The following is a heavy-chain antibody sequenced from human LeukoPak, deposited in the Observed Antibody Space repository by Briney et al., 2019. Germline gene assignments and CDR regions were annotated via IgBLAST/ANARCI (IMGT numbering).Heavy chain of an antibody. CDR1: GFSISSGY. CDR3: ARDPWQGSTTLH. CDR2: LYSDDSA. J-gene: IGHJ4*02. V-gene: IGHV3-66*02. D-gene: IGHD1-26*01. Sequence: GGSLRLSCVASGFSISSGYMTWARQAPGKALEWVSLLYSDDSAYYPDSVKGRFTISRDNSKSTLHLQMGTLRTEDTAMYYCARDPWQGSTTLHWGQGIMVTVSS.